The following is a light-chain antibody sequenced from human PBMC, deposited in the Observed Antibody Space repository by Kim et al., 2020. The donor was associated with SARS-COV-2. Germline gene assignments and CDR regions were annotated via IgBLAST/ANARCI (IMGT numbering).Light chain of an antibody. Sequence: ASVGDTVTITCQASQDINNDLNWFQQKPGKAPKRLIYDASNLQSGVTSRFSGSGSGTDFTLTISTLHPEDFATYYCQQYDNLPLTFGGGTKVDIK. J-gene: IGKJ4*01. CDR1: QDINND. CDR3: QQYDNLPLT. CDR2: DAS. V-gene: IGKV1-33*01.